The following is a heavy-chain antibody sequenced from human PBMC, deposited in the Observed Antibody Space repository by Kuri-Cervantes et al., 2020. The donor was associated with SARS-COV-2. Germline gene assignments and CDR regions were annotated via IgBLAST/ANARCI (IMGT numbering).Heavy chain of an antibody. J-gene: IGHJ4*02. D-gene: IGHD3-3*01. Sequence: GRSRIPASAPSGITFRNYCIDWVRQAAGKGLEWVAFIRYDGRKKYYADSVKGRLTISRDNSKNTKYMQMNSLKTEDTAVYYCTRHDFWSGYYNYWGQGTLVTVSS. CDR2: IRYDGRKK. V-gene: IGHV3-33*01. CDR3: TRHDFWSGYYNY. CDR1: GITFRNYC.